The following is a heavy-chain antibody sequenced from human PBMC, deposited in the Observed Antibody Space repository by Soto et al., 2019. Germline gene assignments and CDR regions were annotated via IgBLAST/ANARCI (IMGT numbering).Heavy chain of an antibody. D-gene: IGHD3-10*01. J-gene: IGHJ4*02. CDR1: GVSFSNHY. Sequence: PSETLSLTCAFYGVSFSNHYVPGLRQPPGKGLECMGDIHHTGTTTYNPSLKSRVTILVDTSNNQFSLRLSSVTAADTAVYYCARHSLRGWTVGSDYFDSWGQGTLVTVSS. CDR3: ARHSLRGWTVGSDYFDS. V-gene: IGHV4-34*01. CDR2: IHHTGTT.